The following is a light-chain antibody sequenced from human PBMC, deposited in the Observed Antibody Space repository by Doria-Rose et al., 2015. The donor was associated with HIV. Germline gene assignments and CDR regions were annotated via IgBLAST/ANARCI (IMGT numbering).Light chain of an antibody. V-gene: IGLV8-61*01. CDR2: NTY. CDR3: VLYMGSGIWM. Sequence: QTVVTQEPSSSVSLGGTVTLTCGLTSGPVTGAYYPSWHQQTPGQAPRILIYNTYSLSSGISDRFSGSILGSKAAITISGTQADDESDYYCVLYMGSGIWMFGGGTKLTVL. J-gene: IGLJ3*02. CDR1: SGPVTGAYY.